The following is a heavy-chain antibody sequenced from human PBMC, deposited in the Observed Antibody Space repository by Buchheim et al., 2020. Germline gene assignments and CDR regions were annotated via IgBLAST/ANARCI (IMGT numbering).Heavy chain of an antibody. V-gene: IGHV3-30*03. CDR2: MSYDGDTI. CDR3: ARDQGGGPGYGMDV. CDR1: GFTFSSSG. Sequence: QVQLVESGGGVVQPGGSLRLSCVGSGFTFSSSGMHWVRQTPDKGLEWVAVMSYDGDTIYYSESVKGRFTISRDTSKNTLYLQMNSLRAEDTAVYYCARDQGGGPGYGMDVWGQGTT. D-gene: IGHD2-15*01. J-gene: IGHJ6*02.